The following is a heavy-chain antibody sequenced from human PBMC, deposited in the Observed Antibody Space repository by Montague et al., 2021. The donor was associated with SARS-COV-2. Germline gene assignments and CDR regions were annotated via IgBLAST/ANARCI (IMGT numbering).Heavy chain of an antibody. Sequence: SETLSLTCDVSGGSLNNYYWSWIRQPPGKGLEWIGHIFYTGSAYYNPSLKSRVSLSVDTSKNHFSLRLSSVTAADTALYYCARYDPRAYYDFWSDYHECMDVWGQGTTVIVSS. CDR1: GGSLNNYY. V-gene: IGHV4-59*01. CDR2: IFYTGSA. CDR3: ARYDPRAYYDFWSDYHECMDV. J-gene: IGHJ6*02. D-gene: IGHD3-3*01.